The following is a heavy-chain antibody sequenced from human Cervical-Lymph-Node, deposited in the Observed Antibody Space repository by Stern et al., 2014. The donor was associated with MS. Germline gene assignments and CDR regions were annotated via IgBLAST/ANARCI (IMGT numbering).Heavy chain of an antibody. Sequence: VKLVESGAEVKKPGASVKVSCKTSGYNFINYYMHWVRQAPGQGLEWMGRINPDVGVTDYAQKFQGRVTMTRDTSISTVYMELNRLTSDDTAVYFCARELRGGRSGHYWGQGSLVTVSA. V-gene: IGHV1-2*06. D-gene: IGHD1-26*01. CDR1: GYNFINYY. CDR2: INPDVGVT. J-gene: IGHJ4*02. CDR3: ARELRGGRSGHY.